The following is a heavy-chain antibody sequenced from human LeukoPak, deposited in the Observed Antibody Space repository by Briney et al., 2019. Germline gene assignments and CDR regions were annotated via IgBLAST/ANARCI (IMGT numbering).Heavy chain of an antibody. D-gene: IGHD1-1*01. Sequence: GGSLRLSCAAAGFTFSSYSRNWVRQAPGEGLEWVLSISSSSSYIYYADSVKGRFTISRDNAKNSLYMQMNSLRAEDTAVYYCARVRESNWNRTPYYYYGMDVWGKGTTVTVSS. V-gene: IGHV3-21*01. J-gene: IGHJ6*04. CDR1: GFTFSSYS. CDR3: ARVRESNWNRTPYYYYGMDV. CDR2: ISSSSSYI.